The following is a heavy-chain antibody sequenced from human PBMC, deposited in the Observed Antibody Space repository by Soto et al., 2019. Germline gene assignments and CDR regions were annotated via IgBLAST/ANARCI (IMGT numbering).Heavy chain of an antibody. V-gene: IGHV1-3*05. CDR1: GYTFTIYA. CDR2: INAGNGGT. CDR3: ARGAAGSSRPYGMDV. D-gene: IGHD6-25*01. Sequence: QVQLVQSGAEEKKPGASVKVSCKASGYTFTIYAIHWVRQAPGPRLEWMGWINAGNGGTKYSQRFQGRVTISRDTSASTAYMERSSLRSEATAVYYCARGAAGSSRPYGMDVWGQGTTVTVSS. J-gene: IGHJ6*02.